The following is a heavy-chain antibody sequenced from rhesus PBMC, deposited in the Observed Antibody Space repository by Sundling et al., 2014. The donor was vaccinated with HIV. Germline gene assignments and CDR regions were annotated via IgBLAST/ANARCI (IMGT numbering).Heavy chain of an antibody. V-gene: IGHV4-80*01. CDR1: GASISSNY. CDR3: ARGRKYYSGDYFFVH. J-gene: IGHJ4*01. D-gene: IGHD3-28*01. CDR2: IKGDTGST. Sequence: QVQLQESGPGLVKPSETLSLTCAVSGASISSNYWSWIRQAPGKGLEWIGEIKGDTGSTNHNPFLKSRVTISRDTSKNQFSLNLSSVTASDTAVYYCARGRKYYSGDYFFVHWGRGVLVTVSS.